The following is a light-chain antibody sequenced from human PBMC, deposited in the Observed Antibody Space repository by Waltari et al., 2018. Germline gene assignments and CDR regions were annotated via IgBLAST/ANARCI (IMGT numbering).Light chain of an antibody. Sequence: EIVLTQSPGTLSLSAGERATLSCRASQTVSNKYLAWYQQKPGQAPRLLIYGASTRATGIQDKFRGSGVGADFTLTISRLDPEDFAMYFCQQYGSSPYTFGQGTKLE. J-gene: IGKJ2*01. CDR2: GAS. CDR3: QQYGSSPYT. CDR1: QTVSNKY. V-gene: IGKV3-20*01.